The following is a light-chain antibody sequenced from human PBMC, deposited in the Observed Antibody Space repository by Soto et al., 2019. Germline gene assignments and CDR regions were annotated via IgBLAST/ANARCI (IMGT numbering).Light chain of an antibody. CDR1: QSVSSN. Sequence: EIVMTHSPATLSVYPWERATLSCRASQSVSSNLAWYQQKPGQAPRLLIYGASTRATDIPARFSGSGSGTEFTLTISSLQSEDFAVYYRQQYHDWPRTFGQGTKVDIK. J-gene: IGKJ1*01. CDR2: GAS. V-gene: IGKV3-15*01. CDR3: QQYHDWPRT.